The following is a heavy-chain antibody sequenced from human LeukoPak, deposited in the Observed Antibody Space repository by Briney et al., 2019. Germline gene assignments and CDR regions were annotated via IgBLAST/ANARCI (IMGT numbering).Heavy chain of an antibody. Sequence: GGSLRLSCAASGFTVSSNYMSWVRQAPGKGLEWVSAISGSGDSTYYADSVKGRFTISRDNSKNTLHLQMYSLRAEDTAVYYCAKNRLVVVVAANDYWGQGTLVTVSS. CDR1: GFTVSSNY. J-gene: IGHJ4*02. V-gene: IGHV3-23*01. CDR3: AKNRLVVVVAANDY. D-gene: IGHD2-15*01. CDR2: ISGSGDST.